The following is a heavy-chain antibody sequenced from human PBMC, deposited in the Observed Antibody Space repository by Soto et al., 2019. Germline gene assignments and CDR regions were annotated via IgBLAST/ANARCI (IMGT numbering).Heavy chain of an antibody. V-gene: IGHV3-23*01. J-gene: IGHJ4*02. D-gene: IGHD6-19*01. CDR3: AKDLIYGYNSGRPFDA. CDR2: IGSRGDST. Sequence: EVQLLESGGGLVQPGGSLRLSCAASGFTFSSFAMSWVRQAPGKGLEWVSAIGSRGDSTYYADSVKGRFTISRDNSKNTLYLQMNSLRAEDTAAYYCAKDLIYGYNSGRPFDAWGQGTLVTVYS. CDR1: GFTFSSFA.